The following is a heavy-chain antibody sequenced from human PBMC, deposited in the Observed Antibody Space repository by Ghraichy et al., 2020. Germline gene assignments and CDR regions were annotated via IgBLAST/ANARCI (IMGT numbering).Heavy chain of an antibody. CDR2: IYYSGST. Sequence: ETLSLTCTVSGGSISSYYWSWIRQPPGKGLEWIGYIYYSGSTDYNPSLKSRVTISVDTSKNQFSLKLSSVTAADTAVYYCARGHPTPYNWNFPSFDYWGQGTLVTVSS. J-gene: IGHJ4*02. V-gene: IGHV4-59*01. D-gene: IGHD1-7*01. CDR3: ARGHPTPYNWNFPSFDY. CDR1: GGSISSYY.